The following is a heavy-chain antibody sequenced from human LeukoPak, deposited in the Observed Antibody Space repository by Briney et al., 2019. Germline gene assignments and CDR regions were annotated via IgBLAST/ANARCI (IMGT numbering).Heavy chain of an antibody. CDR2: ISGSGGST. CDR1: GFTFSSYA. J-gene: IGHJ4*02. D-gene: IGHD3-3*01. V-gene: IGHV3-23*01. CDR3: AKVVVGDDFWSGYYSDY. Sequence: PGGSLRLSCAASGFTFSSYAMSWVRQAPGKGLEWVSAISGSGGSTYYADSVKGRFTISRDNSKNTLYLQMNSLRAEDTAVYYCAKVVVGDDFWSGYYSDYWGQGTLVTVSS.